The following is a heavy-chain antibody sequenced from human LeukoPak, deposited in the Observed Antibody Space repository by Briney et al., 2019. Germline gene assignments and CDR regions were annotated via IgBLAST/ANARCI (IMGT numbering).Heavy chain of an antibody. CDR2: INPNSGGT. J-gene: IGHJ4*02. Sequence: ASVKVSCKASGYTFTGYYMHWVRQAPGQGLEWMGWINPNSGGTNSAQKFQGRVTMTRDTSISTAYIEMSRLRSDDTAVYYCARGGYYDSSGYYYPFDYWGQGTLVTVSS. D-gene: IGHD3-22*01. V-gene: IGHV1-2*02. CDR1: GYTFTGYY. CDR3: ARGGYYDSSGYYYPFDY.